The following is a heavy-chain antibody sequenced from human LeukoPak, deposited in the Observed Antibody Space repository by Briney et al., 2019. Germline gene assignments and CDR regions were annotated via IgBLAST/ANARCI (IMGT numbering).Heavy chain of an antibody. J-gene: IGHJ4*02. D-gene: IGHD3-10*01. CDR2: FDPEDGET. CDR1: GYTLTELS. CDR3: ATQRVTMVRGVILFDY. V-gene: IGHV1-24*01. Sequence: ASVKVSCKVSGYTLTELSMHWVRQAPGKGGEWMGGFDPEDGETIYAQKFQGRVTMTEDTSTDTAYMELSSLRSEDTAVYYCATQRVTMVRGVILFDYWGQGTLVTVSS.